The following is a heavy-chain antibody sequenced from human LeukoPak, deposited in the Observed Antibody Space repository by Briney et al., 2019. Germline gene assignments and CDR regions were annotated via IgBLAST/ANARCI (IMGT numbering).Heavy chain of an antibody. D-gene: IGHD1-26*01. CDR1: GFTFSSYS. J-gene: IGHJ3*02. CDR2: ITSSNYDI. V-gene: IGHV3-21*01. Sequence: GGSLRLSCAASGFTFSSYSMNWVRQAPGKGLEWLSSITSSNYDIYYADSVKGRFTISRDNAKNSLYLQMNSLRAEDTAVYYCARINSGRHLGDAFGIWGQGTTVTVSS. CDR3: ARINSGRHLGDAFGI.